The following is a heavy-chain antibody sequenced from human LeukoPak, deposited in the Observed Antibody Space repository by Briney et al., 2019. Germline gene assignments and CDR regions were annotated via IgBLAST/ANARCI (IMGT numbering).Heavy chain of an antibody. D-gene: IGHD5-12*01. CDR1: GYTFTGYY. CDR2: INPNSGGT. Sequence: GASVKVSCKASGYTFTGYYMHWVRQAPGQGLEWMGWINPNSGGTDYTQKFQGRVTMTRDTSISTAYMELSSLRSDDTAVYYCGRGARDYGGYQQYYYYYYMDVWGKGTTVTVSS. CDR3: GRGARDYGGYQQYYYYYYMDV. J-gene: IGHJ6*03. V-gene: IGHV1-2*02.